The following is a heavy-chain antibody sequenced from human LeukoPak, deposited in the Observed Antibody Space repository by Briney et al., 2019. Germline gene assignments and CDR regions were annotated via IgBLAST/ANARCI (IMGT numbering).Heavy chain of an antibody. CDR3: ARHRASVFEGYMDV. CDR1: GFYLGNHG. Sequence: GGSLRLSCAASGFYLGNHGMHWVRQAPGKGLEWVAIIYSDGVNKYCADSVKGRFTISRDTSKNTLFLEMESLTTEDTAVYYCARHRASVFEGYMDVWGKGATVRVSS. D-gene: IGHD2-8*01. V-gene: IGHV3-33*01. J-gene: IGHJ6*03. CDR2: IYSDGVNK.